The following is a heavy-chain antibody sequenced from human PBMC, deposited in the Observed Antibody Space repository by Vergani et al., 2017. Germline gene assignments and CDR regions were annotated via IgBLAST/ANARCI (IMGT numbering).Heavy chain of an antibody. V-gene: IGHV5-51*03. Sequence: EVQLVQSGAEVKKPGESLKISCKGSGYSFTSYWIGWVRQMPGKGLEWMGIIYPGDSDTRYSPSFQGQVTISADKSISTAYLQWSSLKASDTAMYYCASAWRGYCSGGSCYSVYFQRWGQGTLVTVSS. J-gene: IGHJ1*01. D-gene: IGHD2-15*01. CDR1: GYSFTSYW. CDR3: ASAWRGYCSGGSCYSVYFQR. CDR2: IYPGDSDT.